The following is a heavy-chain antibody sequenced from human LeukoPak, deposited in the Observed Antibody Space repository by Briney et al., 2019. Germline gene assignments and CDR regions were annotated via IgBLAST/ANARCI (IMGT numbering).Heavy chain of an antibody. V-gene: IGHV2-5*02. CDR2: IYWDDDK. D-gene: IGHD3-22*01. Sequence: SGPTLVKPTQTLTLTCTFSGFSLSTSGVGVGWIRQPPGKALEWLALIYWDDDKRYSPSLKSRLTITKDTSKNQVVLTMTNMDPVDTATYYCAHDVTYYYDSRGAFDIWGQGTMVTVSS. CDR3: AHDVTYYYDSRGAFDI. CDR1: GFSLSTSGVG. J-gene: IGHJ3*02.